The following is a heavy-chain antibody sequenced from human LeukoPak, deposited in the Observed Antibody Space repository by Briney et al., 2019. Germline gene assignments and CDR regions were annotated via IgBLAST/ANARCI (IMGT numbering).Heavy chain of an antibody. D-gene: IGHD6-19*01. Sequence: GGSLRLSCAASGFTFSSYSMNWVRQAPGKGLEWVSSISSSSSSYIYYADSVKGRFTISRDNAKNSLYLQMNSLRAEDTAVYYCARDHRPGYSSGWPPIDYWGQGTLVIVSS. CDR2: ISSSSSSYI. CDR3: ARDHRPGYSSGWPPIDY. CDR1: GFTFSSYS. J-gene: IGHJ4*02. V-gene: IGHV3-21*01.